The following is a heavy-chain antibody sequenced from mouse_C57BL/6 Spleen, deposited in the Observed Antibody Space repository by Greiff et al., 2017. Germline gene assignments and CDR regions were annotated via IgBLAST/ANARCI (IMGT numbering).Heavy chain of an antibody. Sequence: EVKVVESGPELVKPGASVKISCKASGYSFTDYNMNWVKQSNGKSLEWIGVINPNYGTTSYNQKFKGKATLTVDQSSSTAYMQLNSLTSEDSAVYYGARSGYYGSSYDYAMDYWGQGTSVTVSS. CDR1: GYSFTDYN. J-gene: IGHJ4*01. D-gene: IGHD1-1*01. CDR3: ARSGYYGSSYDYAMDY. CDR2: INPNYGTT. V-gene: IGHV1-39*01.